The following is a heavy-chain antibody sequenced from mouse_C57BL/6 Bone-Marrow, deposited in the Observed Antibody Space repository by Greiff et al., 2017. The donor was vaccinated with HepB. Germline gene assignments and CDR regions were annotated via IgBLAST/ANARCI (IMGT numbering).Heavy chain of an antibody. Sequence: VQLKQSGPVLVKPGASVKMSCKASGYTFTDYYMNWVKQSHGKSLEWIGVINPYNGGTSDNQKFKGKATFTVDKSSSTAYMELNSMTSEDSAVYYCARGGHWCFDVWGTGTTVTVSS. CDR2: INPYNGGT. V-gene: IGHV1-19*01. CDR1: GYTFTDYY. CDR3: ARGGHWCFDV. J-gene: IGHJ1*03.